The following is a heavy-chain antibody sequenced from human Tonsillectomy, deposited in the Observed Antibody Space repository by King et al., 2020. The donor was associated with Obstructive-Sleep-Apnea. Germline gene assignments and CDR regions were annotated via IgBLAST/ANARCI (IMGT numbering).Heavy chain of an antibody. D-gene: IGHD2-2*01. CDR1: GFMFSSYA. CDR3: AKVSRDGGIVEVPTAKEYYYYYYDLDV. V-gene: IGHV3-23*04. CDR2: ITTGGST. J-gene: IGHJ6*02. Sequence: AQLVESGGGLVQPGGSLRLSCAASGFMFSSYAMNWVRQAPGKGLEWVSVITTGGSTYYADSVKGRFTISRDNSKNTLYLQMNSLRAEDTAEYYCAKVSRDGGIVEVPTAKEYYYYYYDLDVWGQGTTVTVSS.